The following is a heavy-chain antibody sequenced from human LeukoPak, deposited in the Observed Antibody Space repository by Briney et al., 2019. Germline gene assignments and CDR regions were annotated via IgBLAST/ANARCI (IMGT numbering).Heavy chain of an antibody. CDR2: IYYSGST. J-gene: IGHJ6*03. CDR3: ARAPGNDYYPYYYMDV. CDR1: GGSISSYY. V-gene: IGHV4-59*01. Sequence: SETLSLTCTVSGGSISSYYWSWIRQPPGKGLEWIGYIYYSGSTNYNPSLKSRATISVDTSKNQFSLKVNSVTAADTAVYYCARAPGNDYYPYYYMDVWGKGTTVTVSS. D-gene: IGHD4/OR15-4a*01.